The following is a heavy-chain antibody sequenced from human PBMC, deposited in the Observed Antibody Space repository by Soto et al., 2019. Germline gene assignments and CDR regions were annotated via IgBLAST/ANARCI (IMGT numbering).Heavy chain of an antibody. CDR3: AHMRAAKFDY. Sequence: QITLKESGPTLVKPTQTLTLTCNVSGVSLSTGGVGVGWIRQPPGKALEWLALIYWDDDQRSSPSLKSRLTITRATSRAQVVLTMTHMAPEDTATSYCAHMRAAKFDYWGQGTLVTVSS. V-gene: IGHV2-5*02. J-gene: IGHJ4*02. CDR1: GVSLSTGGVG. D-gene: IGHD2-15*01. CDR2: IYWDDDQ.